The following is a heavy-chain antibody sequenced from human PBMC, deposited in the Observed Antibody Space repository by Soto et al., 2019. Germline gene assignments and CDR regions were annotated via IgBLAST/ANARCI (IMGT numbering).Heavy chain of an antibody. D-gene: IGHD1-7*01. CDR2: ISGSGGST. Sequence: GGSLRLSCAASGFTFSSYAMSWVRQAPGKGLEWVSAISGSGGSTYYADSVKGRFTISRDNSKNTLYLQMNSLRAEDTAVYYCAKGLELALFSYYFDYWGQGTLVTVSS. CDR3: AKGLELALFSYYFDY. V-gene: IGHV3-23*01. CDR1: GFTFSSYA. J-gene: IGHJ4*02.